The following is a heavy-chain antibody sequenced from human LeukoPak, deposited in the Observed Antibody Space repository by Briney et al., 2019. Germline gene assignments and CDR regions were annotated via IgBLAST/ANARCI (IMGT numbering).Heavy chain of an antibody. Sequence: GGSLRLSCAASGFTFSSYEMNWVRQAPGKGLEWVSYISSSGSTIYYADSVKGRFTISRDNAKNSLYLQMNSLRAEDTAVYYCARVTNDYVWGSYSYWGQGTLVTVSS. D-gene: IGHD3-16*01. V-gene: IGHV3-48*03. CDR2: ISSSGSTI. CDR1: GFTFSSYE. J-gene: IGHJ4*02. CDR3: ARVTNDYVWGSYSY.